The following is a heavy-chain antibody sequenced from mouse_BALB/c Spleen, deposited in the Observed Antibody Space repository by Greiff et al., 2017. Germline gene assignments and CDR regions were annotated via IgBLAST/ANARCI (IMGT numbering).Heavy chain of an antibody. V-gene: IGHV5-9-4*01. D-gene: IGHD2-1*01. CDR1: GFTFSCYA. Sequence: EVKVVESGGGLVKPGGSLKLSCAASGFTFSCYAMSWVRQSPEKRLEWVAEISSGGSYTYYPDTVTGRFTISRDNAKNTLYLEMSSLRSEDTAMYYCARYGNYHAMDYWGQGTSVTVSS. CDR3: ARYGNYHAMDY. J-gene: IGHJ4*01. CDR2: ISSGGSYT.